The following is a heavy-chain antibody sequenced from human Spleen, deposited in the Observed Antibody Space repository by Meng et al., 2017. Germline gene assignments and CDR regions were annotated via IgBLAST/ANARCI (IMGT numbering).Heavy chain of an antibody. V-gene: IGHV4-38-2*02. Sequence: SETLSLTCTVSGYSISSGYYWGWIRQPPGKGLEWIGEISHRGSTNYNPSLKSRVTISIDTSKNQFSLKLSSVTAADTAVYYCARGVVVAATFLRYDAFDIRGQGTMVTVSS. D-gene: IGHD2-15*01. J-gene: IGHJ3*02. CDR3: ARGVVVAATFLRYDAFDI. CDR1: GYSISSGYY. CDR2: ISHRGST.